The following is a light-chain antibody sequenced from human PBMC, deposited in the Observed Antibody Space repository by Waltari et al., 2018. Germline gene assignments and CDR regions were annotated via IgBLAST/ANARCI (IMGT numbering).Light chain of an antibody. CDR3: CSYAGSYTLV. CDR2: DVS. Sequence: QSALTQPRSVSGSPGQSVTISCTGTRSDVGGYNYVSWYQQHPGKAPQRSIYDVSKRPSGVPDRFSGSKSGNTASLTISGLQAEDEADYYCCSYAGSYTLVFGGGTKLTVL. CDR1: RSDVGGYNY. V-gene: IGLV2-11*01. J-gene: IGLJ2*01.